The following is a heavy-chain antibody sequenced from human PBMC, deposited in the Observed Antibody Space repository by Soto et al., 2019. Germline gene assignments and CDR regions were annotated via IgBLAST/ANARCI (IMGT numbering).Heavy chain of an antibody. V-gene: IGHV3-33*01. CDR3: AREYLWFGELASFWFDP. Sequence: QVQLVESGGGVVQPGRSLRLSCAASGFTFSSYGMHWVRQAPGKGLEWVAVIWYDGSNKYYADSVKGRFTISRDNSKNTMYLQMNSLRVEDTVVYYCAREYLWFGELASFWFDPWGQGTLVTVSS. CDR2: IWYDGSNK. D-gene: IGHD3-10*01. CDR1: GFTFSSYG. J-gene: IGHJ5*02.